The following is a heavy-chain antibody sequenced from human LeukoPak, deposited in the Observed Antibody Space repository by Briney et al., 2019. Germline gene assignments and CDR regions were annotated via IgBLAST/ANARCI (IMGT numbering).Heavy chain of an antibody. CDR1: GGSISSHY. V-gene: IGHV4-59*11. CDR2: LFDSVNT. J-gene: IGHJ4*02. CDR3: ATIKRGSIFGYFDF. D-gene: IGHD5-18*01. Sequence: SETLSLTCTVSGGSISSHYWSWIRQPPGKGLEWITYLFDSVNTKDNPSLQSRLTLSADTSKNQFSLRLSSVTAADTAVYYCATIKRGSIFGYFDFWGQGIKVTVSS.